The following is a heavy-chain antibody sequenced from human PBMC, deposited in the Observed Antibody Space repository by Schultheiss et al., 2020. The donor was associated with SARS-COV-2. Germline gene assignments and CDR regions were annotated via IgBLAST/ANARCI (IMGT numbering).Heavy chain of an antibody. J-gene: IGHJ4*02. Sequence: GGSLRLSCSASGFTFSSYAMHWVRQAPGKGLEYVSAISSNGGSTYYADSVKGRFTISRDNAKNSLYLQMNSLRAEDTAVYYCVKDRVGEFDYWGQGTLVTVSS. CDR2: ISSNGGST. D-gene: IGHD3-16*01. V-gene: IGHV3-64*04. CDR3: VKDRVGEFDY. CDR1: GFTFSSYA.